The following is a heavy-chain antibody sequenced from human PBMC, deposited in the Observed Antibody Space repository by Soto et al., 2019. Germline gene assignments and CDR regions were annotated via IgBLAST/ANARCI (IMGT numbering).Heavy chain of an antibody. V-gene: IGHV4-34*01. J-gene: IGHJ3*02. CDR3: ARVYPTSYSSGQIDAFDI. CDR1: GGSFSGYY. CDR2: INHSGST. D-gene: IGHD6-19*01. Sequence: SETLSLTCAVYGGSFSGYYWSWIRQPPGKGLEWIGEINHSGSTNYNPSLKSRVTISVDTSKNQFSLKLSSVTAADTAVYYCARVYPTSYSSGQIDAFDIWGQGTMVTVSS.